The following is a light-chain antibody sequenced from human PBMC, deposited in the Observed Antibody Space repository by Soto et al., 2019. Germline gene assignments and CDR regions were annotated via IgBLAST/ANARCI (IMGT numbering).Light chain of an antibody. Sequence: QSALTQPASVSGSLGQSITISCTGTSSDVGGYNYVSWYQQHPGKAPKFLIYEVSNRPSGVSNRFSGSKSGNTASLTISGLQAEDEAYYYCSSYTSSSTPVVFGGGTQLTVL. V-gene: IGLV2-14*01. CDR3: SSYTSSSTPVV. J-gene: IGLJ2*01. CDR1: SSDVGGYNY. CDR2: EVS.